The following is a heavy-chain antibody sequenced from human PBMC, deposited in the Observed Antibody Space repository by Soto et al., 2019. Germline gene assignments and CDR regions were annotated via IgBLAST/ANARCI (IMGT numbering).Heavy chain of an antibody. Sequence: SLTCNVSGGSINSYYWSWIRQSPGKGLEWIGYVYYTGDTNYNPSLKSRVTISVDPSKSQFSLKLNSVTAADTAVYFCARLGASRTLVWGQGTMVTVS. J-gene: IGHJ3*01. CDR1: GGSINSYY. V-gene: IGHV4-59*01. D-gene: IGHD7-27*01. CDR2: VYYTGDT. CDR3: ARLGASRTLV.